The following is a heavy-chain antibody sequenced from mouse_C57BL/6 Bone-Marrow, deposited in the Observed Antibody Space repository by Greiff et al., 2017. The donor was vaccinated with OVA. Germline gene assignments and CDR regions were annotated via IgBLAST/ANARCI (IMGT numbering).Heavy chain of an antibody. CDR1: GFSLSTSGMG. CDR3: ARRDDGLWLRRRGGFDY. J-gene: IGHJ2*01. V-gene: IGHV8-12*01. CDR2: IYWDDDK. D-gene: IGHD2-2*01. Sequence: QVQLKQSGPGILQSSQTLSLTCSFSGFSLSTSGMGVSWIRQPSGKGLEWLAHIYWDDDKRYNPSLKSRLTISKDTSRNQVFLKITSVDTADTATYYCARRDDGLWLRRRGGFDYWGQGTTLTVSS.